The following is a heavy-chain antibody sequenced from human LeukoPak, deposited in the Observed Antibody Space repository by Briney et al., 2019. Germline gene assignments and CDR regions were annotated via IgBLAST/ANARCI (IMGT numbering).Heavy chain of an antibody. CDR3: ARPQPGSSAGYVDY. CDR1: GASISSSRSF. Sequence: SETLSLTCTVSGASISSSRSFWGWIRQPPGKGLEWIVSIFSGGNTYYNPSLNSRVSISIDTSKNQFSLRLSSVTAADTAFYFCARPQPGSSAGYVDYWGQGILVTVSS. D-gene: IGHD3-9*01. CDR2: IFSGGNT. J-gene: IGHJ4*02. V-gene: IGHV4-39*01.